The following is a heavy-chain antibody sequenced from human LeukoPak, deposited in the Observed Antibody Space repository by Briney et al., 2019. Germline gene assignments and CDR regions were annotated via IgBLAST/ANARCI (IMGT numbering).Heavy chain of an antibody. CDR3: AKDDVVGS. V-gene: IGHV3-23*01. CDR1: GFTFSTFA. CDR2: ISNSGGSA. D-gene: IGHD2-15*01. J-gene: IGHJ5*02. Sequence: GGSLRLYCSASGFTFSTFAMNWVRQATGQGLEWVSTISNSGGSANYADSVKGRFTISRDNSKNTLYLQMSSLRAEDTAVYFCAKDDVVGSWGQGTLVTVSS.